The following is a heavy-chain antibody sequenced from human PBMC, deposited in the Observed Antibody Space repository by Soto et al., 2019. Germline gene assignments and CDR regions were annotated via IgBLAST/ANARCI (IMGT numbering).Heavy chain of an antibody. CDR1: GGTFSSYT. D-gene: IGHD3-22*01. CDR3: ARDTSDYYDSSGYYDWYFDL. J-gene: IGHJ2*01. CDR2: IIPILGIA. Sequence: QVQLVQSGAEVKKPGSSVKVSCKASGGTFSSYTISWVRQAPGQGLEWMGRIIPILGIANYAQKFQGRVTITADKSTSTAYMELSILRSEDTAVYYCARDTSDYYDSSGYYDWYFDLWGRGTLVTVSS. V-gene: IGHV1-69*08.